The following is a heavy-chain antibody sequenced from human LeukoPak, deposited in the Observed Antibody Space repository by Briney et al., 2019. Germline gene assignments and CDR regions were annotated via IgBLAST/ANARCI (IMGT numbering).Heavy chain of an antibody. CDR3: ARDRSVRYFDY. V-gene: IGHV3-74*01. J-gene: IGHJ4*02. CDR2: VNRDGSST. CDR1: GFTFSSYW. D-gene: IGHD2-15*01. Sequence: GGSLRLSCAASGFTFSSYWMHWVRQGPGKGLVWVSRVNRDGSSTTYADSVKGRFTISRDNAKNTLYLQMNSLRAEDTAVYYCARDRSVRYFDYWGQGALVTVSS.